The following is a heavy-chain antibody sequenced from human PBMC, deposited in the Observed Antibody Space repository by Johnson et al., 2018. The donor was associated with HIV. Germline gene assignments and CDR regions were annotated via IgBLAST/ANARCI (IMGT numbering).Heavy chain of an antibody. CDR2: ISYDGSNK. CDR1: GFTFRSYA. D-gene: IGHD3-10*01. CDR3: ASISLGSEEYAFDI. V-gene: IGHV3-30*03. Sequence: VQLVESGGGVVQPGRSLRLSCAASGFTFRSYAMHWVRQAPGKGLEWVAVISYDGSNKYYADSVKGRFTISRDNSKNTLYLQMNSLRAEDTAVYYCASISLGSEEYAFDIWGQGTMVTVSS. J-gene: IGHJ3*02.